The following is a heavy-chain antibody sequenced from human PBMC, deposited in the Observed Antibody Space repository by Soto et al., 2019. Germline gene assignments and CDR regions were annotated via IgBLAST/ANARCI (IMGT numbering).Heavy chain of an antibody. CDR2: INPSGGST. V-gene: IGHV1-46*03. D-gene: IGHD2-15*01. Sequence: QVQLVQSGAEVKKPGASVKVSCKASGYTFTSYYMHWVRQAPGQGLEWMGIINPSGGSTSYAQKVQGRVTMTRDTSTSTVYMELSSLRSEDTAVYYCARDMGGKDIVVVVAANHHDAFDIWGQGTMVTVSS. J-gene: IGHJ3*02. CDR3: ARDMGGKDIVVVVAANHHDAFDI. CDR1: GYTFTSYY.